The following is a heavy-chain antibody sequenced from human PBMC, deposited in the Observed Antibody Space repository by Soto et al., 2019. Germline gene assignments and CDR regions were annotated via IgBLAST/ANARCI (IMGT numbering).Heavy chain of an antibody. CDR1: GFTFTSSA. D-gene: IGHD1-26*01. J-gene: IGHJ4*02. Sequence: ASVKVSCKASGFTFTSSAVQWVRQARLQRLEWIGWLVVGSGNTNSAQNFKERVTITRDMSTSTDYMELSSLRSADTAVYYCAASGIVGATPLEYWGQGPLVTVSS. CDR2: LVVGSGNT. V-gene: IGHV1-58*01. CDR3: AASGIVGATPLEY.